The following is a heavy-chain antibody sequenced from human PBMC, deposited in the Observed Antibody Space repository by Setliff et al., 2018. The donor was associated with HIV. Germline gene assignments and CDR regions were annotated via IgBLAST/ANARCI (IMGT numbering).Heavy chain of an antibody. CDR2: ISEDGSVT. CDR3: VKVSRGTVVRGVILVGYFDY. CDR1: GFTFSSLW. Sequence: PGGSLRLSCAASGFTFSSLWMHWVRQAPGKGLVWVARISEDGSVTNYADSVKGRFTISRDNAKNTLYLQMSSLRVEDTAVYYCVKVSRGTVVRGVILVGYFDYWGQGTLVTVSS. J-gene: IGHJ4*02. V-gene: IGHV3-74*01. D-gene: IGHD3-10*02.